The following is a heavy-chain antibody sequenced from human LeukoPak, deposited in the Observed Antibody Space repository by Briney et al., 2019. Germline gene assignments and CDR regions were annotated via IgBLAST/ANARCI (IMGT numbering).Heavy chain of an antibody. J-gene: IGHJ4*02. D-gene: IGHD2-2*01. V-gene: IGHV4-38-2*01. CDR1: GYSISSGYY. CDR2: IYHSGST. Sequence: SETLSLTCAVSGYSISSGYYWGWIRQPPGKGLEWIGSIYHSGSTYYNPSLKSRVTISVDTSKNQFSLKLSSVTAADTAVYYCARLACSSTSRYDYWGQGTLVTVSS. CDR3: ARLACSSTSRYDY.